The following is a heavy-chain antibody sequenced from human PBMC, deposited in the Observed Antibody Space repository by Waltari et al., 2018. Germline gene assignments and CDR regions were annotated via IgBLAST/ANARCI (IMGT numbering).Heavy chain of an antibody. J-gene: IGHJ6*02. CDR2: ISYDGSNK. D-gene: IGHD4-17*01. CDR3: ARDQDYGDFRGYYGMDV. CDR1: GFTFSSSA. V-gene: IGHV3-30*01. Sequence: QVQLVESGGGVVQPGRSLRLSCAASGFTFSSSAMHWVRQAPGKGLEWVAVISYDGSNKYYADSGKGRFTISRDNAKNTLYLQMNSLRAEDTAVYYCARDQDYGDFRGYYGMDVWGQGTTVTVSS.